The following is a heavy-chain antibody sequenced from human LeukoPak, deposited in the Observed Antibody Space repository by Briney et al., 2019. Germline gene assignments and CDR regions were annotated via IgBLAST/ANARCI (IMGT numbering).Heavy chain of an antibody. Sequence: ASVKVSCKASGGTFSRDAISWVRQAPGQGLEWMGRIIPILGIANYAQKFQGRVTITADKSTSTAYMELSSLRSEDTAVYYCAREYCSGGSCYSPQYYYYGMDVWGQGTTVTVSS. CDR2: IIPILGIA. V-gene: IGHV1-69*04. J-gene: IGHJ6*02. CDR1: GGTFSRDA. CDR3: AREYCSGGSCYSPQYYYYGMDV. D-gene: IGHD2-15*01.